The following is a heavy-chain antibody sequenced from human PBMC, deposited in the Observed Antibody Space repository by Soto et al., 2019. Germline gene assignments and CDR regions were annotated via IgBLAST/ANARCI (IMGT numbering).Heavy chain of an antibody. J-gene: IGHJ3*02. V-gene: IGHV4-4*07. CDR2: IYQTGYT. CDR3: ARSARTSSIGSFDI. CDR1: RSRLSAFF. Sequence: SETRWRPCTVSRSRLSAFFWNCIRQSPGKGLEWIRRIYQTGYTRYNPSLQSRVTMSVDPSKHQFSLQVRSVTSADTAVYYCARSARTSSIGSFDIWGQRRRVTVSS. D-gene: IGHD6-6*01.